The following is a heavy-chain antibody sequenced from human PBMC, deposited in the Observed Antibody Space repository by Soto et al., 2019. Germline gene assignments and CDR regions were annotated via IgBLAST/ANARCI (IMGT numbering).Heavy chain of an antibody. CDR1: GFTFSSYA. CDR2: ISGSGGST. D-gene: IGHD3-10*01. V-gene: IGHV3-23*01. CDR3: AKVGSLRWFGESWAFDI. Sequence: GGSLRLSCAASGFTFSSYAMSWVRQAPGKGLEWVSAISGSGGSTYYADSVKGRFTISRDNSKNTLYLQMNSLRAEDTAVYYCAKVGSLRWFGESWAFDIWGQGTMVTV. J-gene: IGHJ3*02.